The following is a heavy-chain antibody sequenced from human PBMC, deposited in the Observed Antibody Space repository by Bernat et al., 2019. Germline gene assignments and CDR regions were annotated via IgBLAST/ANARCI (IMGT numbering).Heavy chain of an antibody. J-gene: IGHJ4*02. Sequence: EVQLVESGGGLVQPGGSLRLSCAASGFTFSTYSMNWVRQAPGKGLEWISYISSSGDTIYYADSVKGRFTISRDNAKNSLYLQMNSLRDEETAVYYCARYSNAYYWGQGTLVTVSS. D-gene: IGHD3-22*01. CDR3: ARYSNAYY. CDR1: GFTFSTYS. CDR2: ISSSGDTI. V-gene: IGHV3-48*02.